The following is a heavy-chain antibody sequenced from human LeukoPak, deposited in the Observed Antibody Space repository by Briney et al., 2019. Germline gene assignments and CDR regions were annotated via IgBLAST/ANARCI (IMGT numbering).Heavy chain of an antibody. CDR1: GYTFITYP. J-gene: IGHJ4*02. Sequence: ASVKVSCKASGYTFITYPMHWVRQAPGQRLEWMGWINTGNGDTKYSQKFQGRVTITRETSASTAFMELSSLRSEETAVYYCARDQGGQLWFWGQGTLVTVSS. V-gene: IGHV1-3*04. CDR3: ARDQGGQLWF. D-gene: IGHD5-18*01. CDR2: INTGNGDT.